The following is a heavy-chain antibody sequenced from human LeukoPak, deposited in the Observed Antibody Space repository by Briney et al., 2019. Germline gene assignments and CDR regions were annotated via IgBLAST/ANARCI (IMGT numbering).Heavy chain of an antibody. J-gene: IGHJ4*02. Sequence: SETLSLTCAVYGGSFSGYYWSWIRQPPGKGLEWIGEINHSGSTNYNPSLKSRVTISVDTSKNQFSLKLSSVTAADTAVYYCARRGVDYWGQGTLVTVSS. CDR3: ARRGVDY. CDR1: GGSFSGYY. CDR2: INHSGST. D-gene: IGHD1-26*01. V-gene: IGHV4-34*01.